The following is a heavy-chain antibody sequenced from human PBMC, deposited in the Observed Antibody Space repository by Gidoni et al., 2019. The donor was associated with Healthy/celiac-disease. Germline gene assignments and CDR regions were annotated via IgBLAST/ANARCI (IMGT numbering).Heavy chain of an antibody. J-gene: IGHJ3*02. CDR2: ISYDGSNK. CDR3: ARKGRNYGAFDI. D-gene: IGHD1-7*01. CDR1: GFTFSSYA. V-gene: IGHV3-30-3*01. Sequence: QVQLVESGGGVVQPGRSLRLSCAASGFTFSSYAMHWVRQAPGKGLEWVAVISYDGSNKYYADSVKGRFTISRDNSKNTLYLQMNSLRAEDTAVYYCARKGRNYGAFDIWGQGTMVTVSS.